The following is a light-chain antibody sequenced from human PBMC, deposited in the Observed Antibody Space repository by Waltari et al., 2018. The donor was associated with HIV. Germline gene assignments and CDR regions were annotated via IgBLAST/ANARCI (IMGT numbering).Light chain of an antibody. CDR3: QQYGSSEGFT. V-gene: IGKV3-20*01. J-gene: IGKJ3*01. Sequence: EIVLTQSPGTLSLSPGDRATLSCRASQIVGGNSLAWYQKKPGQAPRLLIYGPSTRAAGIPVRFSGSGSETDFTLTISRLEPEDCAVYYCQQYGSSEGFTFGPGTRVDI. CDR1: QIVGGNS. CDR2: GPS.